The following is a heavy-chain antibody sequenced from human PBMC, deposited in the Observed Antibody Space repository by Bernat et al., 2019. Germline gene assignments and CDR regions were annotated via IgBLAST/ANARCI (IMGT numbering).Heavy chain of an antibody. CDR1: GYTLTELS. CDR3: ATDASYGDSLGWYFDL. J-gene: IGHJ2*01. CDR2: FNHEDDET. Sequence: QVQLVQSGAEVKKPGASVKVSCKVSGYTLTELSMHWVRHAPGKGLEWMGGFNHEDDETVYAQKLQGRVTMTEDTATDTAYLELSNLRSEDTAVYYYATDASYGDSLGWYFDLWGRGTLVTVS. V-gene: IGHV1-24*01. D-gene: IGHD4-17*01.